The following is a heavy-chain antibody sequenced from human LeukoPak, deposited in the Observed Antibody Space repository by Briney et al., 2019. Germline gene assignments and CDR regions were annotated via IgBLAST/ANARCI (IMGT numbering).Heavy chain of an antibody. CDR1: GFTFSTYN. D-gene: IGHD1-26*01. CDR2: ITSSSSYI. V-gene: IGHV3-21*06. J-gene: IGHJ6*03. CDR3: ARDPYSGNYGNYYYYYMDV. Sequence: GGSLRLSCAASGFTFSTYNMNWVRHAPGKGLEWISSITSSSSYIYYADSVKGRFTISRDNAKNSLFLQMNNLSPDDTAVYFCARDPYSGNYGNYYYYYMDVWGKGTTVSISS.